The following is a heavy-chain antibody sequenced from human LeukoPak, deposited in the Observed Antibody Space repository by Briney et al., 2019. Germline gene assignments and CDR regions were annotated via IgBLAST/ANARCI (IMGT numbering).Heavy chain of an antibody. CDR3: ASAVVPAAAFDI. D-gene: IGHD2-2*01. CDR2: IYHSGST. CDR1: GYSISSGYY. V-gene: IGHV4-38-2*01. Sequence: SETLSLTCAVSGYSISSGYYWGWIGQPPGKGLEWIGSIYHSGSTYYNPSLKSRVTISVDTSKNQFSLKLSSVTAADTAVYYCASAVVPAAAFDIWGQGTMVTVSS. J-gene: IGHJ3*02.